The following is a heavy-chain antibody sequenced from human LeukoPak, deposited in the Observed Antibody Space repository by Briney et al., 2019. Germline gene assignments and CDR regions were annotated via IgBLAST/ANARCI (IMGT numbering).Heavy chain of an antibody. CDR1: GYTLTELS. V-gene: IGHV1-46*01. CDR3: ARVPYSGITGWFDP. D-gene: IGHD1-26*01. J-gene: IGHJ5*02. CDR2: INPSGGST. Sequence: ASVKVSCKVSGYTLTELSMHWVRQAPGKGLEWMGIINPSGGSTSYAQKFQGRVTMTRDTSTSTVYMELSSLRSEDTAVYYCARVPYSGITGWFDPWGQGTLVTVSS.